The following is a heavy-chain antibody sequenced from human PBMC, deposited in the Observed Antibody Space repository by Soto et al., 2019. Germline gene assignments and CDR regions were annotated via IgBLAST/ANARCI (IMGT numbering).Heavy chain of an antibody. J-gene: IGHJ4*02. CDR1: GFTFSSYA. V-gene: IGHV3-30-3*01. Sequence: GGSLRLSCAASGFTFSSYAMHWVRQAPCKGLEWVAVISYDGSNKYYADSVKGRFTISRDNSKNTLYLQMNSLRAEDTAVYYCARDLLLYGIVGATPIGAPDYWGQGTLVTVSS. D-gene: IGHD1-26*01. CDR3: ARDLLLYGIVGATPIGAPDY. CDR2: ISYDGSNK.